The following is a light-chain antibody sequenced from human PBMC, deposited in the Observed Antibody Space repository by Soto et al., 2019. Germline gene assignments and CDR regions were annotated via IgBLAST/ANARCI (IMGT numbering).Light chain of an antibody. CDR2: AAS. V-gene: IGKV1-27*01. J-gene: IGKJ1*01. CDR1: QGISTY. Sequence: DIQMTQSPSSLSASVGDRVTITCRASQGISTYLAWYQQKPGKVPKLLIYAASTLQSGVPSRFSGSGSGTEFTLTISSLQAEDVATYYCQKYKSAPRTFGQGAKVEIK. CDR3: QKYKSAPRT.